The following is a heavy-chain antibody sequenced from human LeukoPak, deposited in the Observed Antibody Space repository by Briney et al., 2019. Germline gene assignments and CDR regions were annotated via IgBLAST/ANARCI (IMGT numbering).Heavy chain of an antibody. CDR2: ISSSSGYI. CDR3: ARVVSGSYYSDY. D-gene: IGHD1-26*01. V-gene: IGHV3-21*01. Sequence: PGGSLRLSCAASGFTLSSYRMNWVRQAPGKGLEWVSSISSSSGYIYYADSVKGRFTVSRDNAKNSLYLQMNSLRAEDTAVYYCARVVSGSYYSDYWGQGALVTVSS. CDR1: GFTLSSYR. J-gene: IGHJ4*02.